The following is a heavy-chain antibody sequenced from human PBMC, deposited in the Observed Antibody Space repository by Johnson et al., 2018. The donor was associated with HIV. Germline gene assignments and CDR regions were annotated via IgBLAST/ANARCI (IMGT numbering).Heavy chain of an antibody. V-gene: IGHV3-15*01. Sequence: MLLVESGGGVVRPGGSLRLSCAASGFTFSNAWMTWVRQAPGKGLEWVGRIKSKTDGGTADHAAPVKGRFTISRDDSKSTLYLQMNSLKIEDTAVYYCTTPYSSSWHTKNACDIWGQGTMVTVSS. CDR2: IKSKTDGGTA. CDR1: GFTFSNAW. CDR3: TTPYSSSWHTKNACDI. D-gene: IGHD6-13*01. J-gene: IGHJ3*02.